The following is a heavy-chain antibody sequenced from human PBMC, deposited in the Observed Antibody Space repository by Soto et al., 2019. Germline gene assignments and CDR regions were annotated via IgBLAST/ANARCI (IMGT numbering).Heavy chain of an antibody. CDR1: GGSFSTYA. V-gene: IGHV1-69*06. CDR2: IIPLFGTE. D-gene: IGHD3-3*01. Sequence: QVHLVQSGAEVKKPGSSVKVSCKASGGSFSTYAINWLRQAPGQGLEWMGGIIPLFGTENYAQNFQDRFTFTADKSTTTAYMEVRSLTSEDTAVYYCATGFWSAPIAHYFDYWGQGTLVTVSS. J-gene: IGHJ4*01. CDR3: ATGFWSAPIAHYFDY.